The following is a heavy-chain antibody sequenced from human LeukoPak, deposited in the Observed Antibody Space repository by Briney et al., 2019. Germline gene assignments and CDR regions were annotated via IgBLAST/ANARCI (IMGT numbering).Heavy chain of an antibody. D-gene: IGHD2-2*01. Sequence: GASVTVSCMASGYTFTSYYINWVRQATGHGLEWMGWMQRNSGNTGYAQKFQGRVTMTRNTSIITAYMEFSSLRSEDSAVYYCARGPYQGAAVIDYWGQGTLVTVSS. V-gene: IGHV1-8*01. CDR1: GYTFTSYY. J-gene: IGHJ4*02. CDR2: MQRNSGNT. CDR3: ARGPYQGAAVIDY.